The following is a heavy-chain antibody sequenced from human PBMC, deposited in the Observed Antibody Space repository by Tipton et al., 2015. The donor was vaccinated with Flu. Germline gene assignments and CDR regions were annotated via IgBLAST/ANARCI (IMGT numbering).Heavy chain of an antibody. D-gene: IGHD4-11*01. J-gene: IGHJ5*01. CDR3: ARRDFSNYVSEPKNWFDS. CDR1: GDSISSRFY. Sequence: TLSLTCTIYGDSISSRFYWAWIRQPPGRGLEWIGNIHTSAGTYYNPSLKSRVTISVDRSKNQFSLRLASVTAADTAVYFCARRDFSNYVSEPKNWFDSWGQGTLVTVSS. CDR2: IHTSAGT. V-gene: IGHV4-38-2*02.